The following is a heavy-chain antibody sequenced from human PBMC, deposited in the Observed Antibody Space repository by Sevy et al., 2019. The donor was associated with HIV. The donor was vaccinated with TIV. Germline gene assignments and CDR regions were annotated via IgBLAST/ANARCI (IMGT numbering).Heavy chain of an antibody. CDR2: ISSTFSI. J-gene: IGHJ6*02. Sequence: GGSLRLSCATSGFTFNVYSMYWVRQAPGKGLEWVSSISSTFSINYADSVKGRFTISRDNAKNSLYLQMNSLRADDTAVYYSTQEIWAKNHVWGQGTTVTVSS. CDR3: TQEIWAKNHV. V-gene: IGHV3-21*01. CDR1: GFTFNVYS. D-gene: IGHD2-15*01.